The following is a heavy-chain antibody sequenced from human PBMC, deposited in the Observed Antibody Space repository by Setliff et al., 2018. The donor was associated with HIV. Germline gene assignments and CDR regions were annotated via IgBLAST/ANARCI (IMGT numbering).Heavy chain of an antibody. CDR1: GYSFTKYE. D-gene: IGHD3-10*02. V-gene: IGHV1-8*01. J-gene: IGHJ3*01. CDR3: ARGGEERNMFKGALDV. CDR2: MSTSIGNS. Sequence: ASVKVSCKASGYSFTKYEINWVRQAPGQGLEWLGWMSTSIGNSNFAQKFKGRISLTTDTSIRTAYMEFRGVKSDDTAVYFCARGGEERNMFKGALDVWGQGSLVTVSS.